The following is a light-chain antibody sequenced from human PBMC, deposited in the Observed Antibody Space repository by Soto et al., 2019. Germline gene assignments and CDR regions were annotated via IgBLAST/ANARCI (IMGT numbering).Light chain of an antibody. CDR3: QQYNSYPYT. Sequence: DVQMTQSPSTLSASVGDRVTITCRASQSFTSWLAWYQQKPGKAPNLLIYKASILESGVPSRFSGSGSGTEFTLPISSLQPDDFATYYCQQYNSYPYTFGQGTTLDIK. CDR1: QSFTSW. CDR2: KAS. J-gene: IGKJ2*01. V-gene: IGKV1-5*03.